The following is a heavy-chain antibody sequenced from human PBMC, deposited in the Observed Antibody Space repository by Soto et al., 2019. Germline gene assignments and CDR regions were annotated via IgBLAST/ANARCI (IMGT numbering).Heavy chain of an antibody. D-gene: IGHD6-13*01. Sequence: QVQLQESGPGLVKPSETLSLTCTVSGDSISSYYWSWIRQPPGKGLEWIGYIYYIGTTNYNPSLKRRVTISADTSNNQFSLKLSSVTVADTAVYYCARTVRTAGTSGLQLGFDPWGRGSLVTVSS. V-gene: IGHV4-59*01. J-gene: IGHJ5*02. CDR3: ARTVRTAGTSGLQLGFDP. CDR1: GDSISSYY. CDR2: IYYIGTT.